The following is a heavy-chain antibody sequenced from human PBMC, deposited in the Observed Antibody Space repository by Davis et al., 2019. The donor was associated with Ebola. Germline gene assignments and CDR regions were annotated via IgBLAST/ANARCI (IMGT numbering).Heavy chain of an antibody. Sequence: GESLKISCAASGFTFSSYSMNWVRQAPGKGLEWVSYISSSSSTIYYADSVKGRFTISRDNAKNSLYLQMNSLRDEDTAVYYCAREAKIRFQGMDVWGQGTTVTVSS. J-gene: IGHJ6*02. V-gene: IGHV3-48*02. CDR2: ISSSSSTI. CDR3: AREAKIRFQGMDV. D-gene: IGHD3-3*01. CDR1: GFTFSSYS.